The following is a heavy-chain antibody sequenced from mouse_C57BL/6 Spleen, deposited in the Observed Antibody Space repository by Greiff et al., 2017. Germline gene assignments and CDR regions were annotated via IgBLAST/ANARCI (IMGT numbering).Heavy chain of an antibody. J-gene: IGHJ4*01. V-gene: IGHV1-72*01. CDR1: GYTFTSYW. Sequence: QVQLKQPGAELVKPGASVKLSCKASGYTFTSYWMHWVKQRPGRGLEWIGRIDPNSGGTKYNEKFKSKATLTVDKPSSTAYMQLSSLTSEDSAVYYCARSYYYGSSYAHYYAMDYWGQGTSVTVSS. CDR2: IDPNSGGT. D-gene: IGHD1-1*01. CDR3: ARSYYYGSSYAHYYAMDY.